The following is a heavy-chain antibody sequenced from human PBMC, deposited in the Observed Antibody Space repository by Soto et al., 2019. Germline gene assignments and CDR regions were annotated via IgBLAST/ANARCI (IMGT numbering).Heavy chain of an antibody. Sequence: QVQLQESGPGLVKPSGTLSLTCVVSGGSITSSHWWSWVRQTPGKGLEWIGEIFHIGHTNYNPCLKGRVTISLDQSKNQFSLKMTSMTAADTAVFYCARREYGMDVWGQGTTVTVSS. J-gene: IGHJ6*02. CDR2: IFHIGHT. V-gene: IGHV4-4*02. CDR1: GGSITSSHW. CDR3: ARREYGMDV.